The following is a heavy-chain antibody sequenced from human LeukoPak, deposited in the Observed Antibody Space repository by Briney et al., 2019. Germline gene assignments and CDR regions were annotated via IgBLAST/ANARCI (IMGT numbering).Heavy chain of an antibody. CDR1: GGSISSGRYY. J-gene: IGHJ6*03. Sequence: PSETLSLTCSVSGGSISSGRYYWTWIRQPAGKGLEGIGRLYSNDNTNYDPSLESRVSISVDTSKSQFYLQLTSVTAADTAVYFCARGVVTDDYYMDVWGKGITVIVSS. CDR3: ARGVVTDDYYMDV. CDR2: LYSNDNT. V-gene: IGHV4-61*02. D-gene: IGHD2-21*02.